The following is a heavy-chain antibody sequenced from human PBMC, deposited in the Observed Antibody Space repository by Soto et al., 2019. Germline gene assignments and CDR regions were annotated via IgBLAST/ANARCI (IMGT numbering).Heavy chain of an antibody. J-gene: IGHJ6*02. CDR2: ISKDGKYI. CDR3: ARGSKAGDGYNSVDYYYYGMDV. V-gene: IGHV3-30*03. Sequence: PGGSLRLSCAASGFTFSTYGMHWVRQAPGKGLEWVAVISKDGKYIYYADSVKGRFTISRDNSKNTLHLQVDSLRGEDTAVYYCARGSKAGDGYNSVDYYYYGMDVWGLGTTVTVSS. D-gene: IGHD5-12*01. CDR1: GFTFSTYG.